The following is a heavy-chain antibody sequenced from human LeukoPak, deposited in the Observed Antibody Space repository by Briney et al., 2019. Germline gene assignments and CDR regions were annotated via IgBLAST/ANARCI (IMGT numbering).Heavy chain of an antibody. D-gene: IGHD4-17*01. J-gene: IGHJ6*02. CDR1: GGTFSSYA. Sequence: VASVKVSCKASGGTFSSYAISWVRQAPGQGLEWMGGITPIFGTANYAQKFQGRVTITADESTSTAYMELSSLRSEDTAVYYCARTTTTFNWYYYGMDVWGQGTTVTVSS. CDR2: ITPIFGTA. CDR3: ARTTTTFNWYYYGMDV. V-gene: IGHV1-69*13.